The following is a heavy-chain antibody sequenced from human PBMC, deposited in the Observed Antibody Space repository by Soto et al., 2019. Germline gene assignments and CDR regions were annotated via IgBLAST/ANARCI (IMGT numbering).Heavy chain of an antibody. Sequence: QVQLVESGGGVVQPGRSLRLSCAASGFSFSIYAMNWVRQAPGKGLEWVAVISYHGSTEYYGDSVKGRFTISRDNSKNTLYLQMYRLRPEDTAIYYCARGYSYGPNWESDALDIWGQGAMVTVSS. CDR3: ARGYSYGPNWESDALDI. CDR2: ISYHGSTE. CDR1: GFSFSIYA. J-gene: IGHJ3*02. V-gene: IGHV3-30-3*01. D-gene: IGHD5-18*01.